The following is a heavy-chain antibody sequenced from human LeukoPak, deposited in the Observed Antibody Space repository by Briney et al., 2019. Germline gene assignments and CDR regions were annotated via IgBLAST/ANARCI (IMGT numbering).Heavy chain of an antibody. J-gene: IGHJ4*02. CDR1: GGTFSSYA. D-gene: IGHD1-1*01. Sequence: ASVKVSCKASGGTFSSYAISWVRQAPGQGLEWMGGIIPIFGTANYAQKFQGRVTITADESTSPAYMELSSLSSEDTAVYYCARGLSTWNDPLFDYWGQGTLVTVSS. V-gene: IGHV1-69*13. CDR2: IIPIFGTA. CDR3: ARGLSTWNDPLFDY.